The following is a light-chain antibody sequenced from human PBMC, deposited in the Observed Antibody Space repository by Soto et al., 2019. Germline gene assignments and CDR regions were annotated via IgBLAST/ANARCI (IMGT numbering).Light chain of an antibody. J-gene: IGKJ1*01. Sequence: DIPITQSPSTLSASVGDRVTITCRASQSISSWLAWYQQKLGRAPRLLIYKASTLEIGVPSRFSGSGSGTEFTLTISSLQPDDVATYYCQQYNDYSWTFGQGTKVDI. CDR1: QSISSW. CDR3: QQYNDYSWT. V-gene: IGKV1-5*03. CDR2: KAS.